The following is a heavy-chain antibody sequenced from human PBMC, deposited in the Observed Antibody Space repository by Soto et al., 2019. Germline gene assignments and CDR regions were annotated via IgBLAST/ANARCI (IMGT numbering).Heavy chain of an antibody. Sequence: SETLSLTCTVSGGSISSYYWGWIRQPPGKGLEWVGSIYYSGSAYQNPSLRSRLTISVDTSKNQFSLKLSSVTAADTAVYYCARIKNRIAAAGTDFDYWGQGTLVTVSS. CDR1: GGSISSYY. J-gene: IGHJ4*02. D-gene: IGHD6-13*01. CDR2: IYYSGSA. CDR3: ARIKNRIAAAGTDFDY. V-gene: IGHV4-39*01.